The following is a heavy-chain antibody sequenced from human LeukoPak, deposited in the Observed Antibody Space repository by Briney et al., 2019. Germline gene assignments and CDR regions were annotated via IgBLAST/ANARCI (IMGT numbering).Heavy chain of an antibody. J-gene: IGHJ4*02. D-gene: IGHD4-17*01. Sequence: PSETLSLTCTVSGGSISSYYWSWIRQPPGKGLEWIGYIYYTGSTNYNPSLKSRFTISIDTSKNRFSLKLISVTAADTAVYYCARDTTGNGYFDYWGQGTLVTVSS. CDR3: ARDTTGNGYFDY. CDR1: GGSISSYY. V-gene: IGHV4-59*01. CDR2: IYYTGST.